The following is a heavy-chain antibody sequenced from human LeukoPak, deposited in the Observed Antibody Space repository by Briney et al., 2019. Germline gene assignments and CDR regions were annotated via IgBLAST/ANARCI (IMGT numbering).Heavy chain of an antibody. J-gene: IGHJ4*02. CDR1: GFTFSDYY. V-gene: IGHV3-11*06. Sequence: GGSLRLSCAASGFTFSDYYMGWIRQAPGKGLEWVSYISSSSSYTNYADSVKGRFTISRDNAKNSLYLQMNSLRAEDTAVYYCARNGGYSNYYFDYWGQGTLVTVSS. D-gene: IGHD5-18*01. CDR2: ISSSSSYT. CDR3: ARNGGYSNYYFDY.